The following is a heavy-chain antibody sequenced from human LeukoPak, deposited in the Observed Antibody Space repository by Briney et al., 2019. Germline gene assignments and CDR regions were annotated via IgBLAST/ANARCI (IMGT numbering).Heavy chain of an antibody. CDR2: INPNSGGT. D-gene: IGHD4-17*01. Sequence: GASAKVSCKASGYTFTGYYMHWVRQAPGQGLEWMGWINPNSGGTNYAQKFQGRVTMTRDTSTSTVYMELSSLRSEDTAVYYCAREPPEVDAVTPFFDYWGQGTLVTVSS. CDR1: GYTFTGYY. J-gene: IGHJ4*02. CDR3: AREPPEVDAVTPFFDY. V-gene: IGHV1-2*02.